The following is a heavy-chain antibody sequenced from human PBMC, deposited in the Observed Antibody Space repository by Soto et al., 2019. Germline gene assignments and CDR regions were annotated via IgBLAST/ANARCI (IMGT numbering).Heavy chain of an antibody. CDR3: TTDLGGYSSSWFRYYFDY. CDR1: GFTFSNAW. D-gene: IGHD6-13*01. CDR2: IKSKTDGGTT. J-gene: IGHJ4*02. Sequence: PGGSLRLSCAASGFTFSNAWMNWVRQAPGKGLEWVGRIKSKTDGGTTDYAAPVKGRFTISRDDSKNTLYLQMNRLKTEDTALYYCTTDLGGYSSSWFRYYFDYWGQGTLVTVSS. V-gene: IGHV3-15*07.